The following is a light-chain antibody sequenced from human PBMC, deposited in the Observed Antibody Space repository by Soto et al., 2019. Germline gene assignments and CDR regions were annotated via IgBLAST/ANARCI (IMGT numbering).Light chain of an antibody. Sequence: QSVLTQPRSVSGSPGQSVTISCTGTSSDVGGYNYVSWYQHHPGKAPKLMIYDVSKRPSGVPDRFSGSKSGTSATLVITGLQTGDEADYYCGTWDSSLSGGRNWVFGGGTKLTVL. CDR1: SSDVGGYNY. J-gene: IGLJ3*02. V-gene: IGLV2-11*01. CDR3: GTWDSSLSGGRNWV. CDR2: DVS.